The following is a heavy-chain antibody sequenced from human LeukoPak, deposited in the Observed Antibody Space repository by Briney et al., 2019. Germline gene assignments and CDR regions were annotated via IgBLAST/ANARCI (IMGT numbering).Heavy chain of an antibody. D-gene: IGHD1-26*01. Sequence: GGSLRLSCATSGFTFSSDWMNWVRQAPGKGLEWVANINQDGSGKYYVDSVKGRFTISRDNAKTSLFLQMNSLRTEDTAVYYCARDPDPILGANFDSWGQGTLVTVSS. CDR1: GFTFSSDW. J-gene: IGHJ4*02. CDR3: ARDPDPILGANFDS. V-gene: IGHV3-7*01. CDR2: INQDGSGK.